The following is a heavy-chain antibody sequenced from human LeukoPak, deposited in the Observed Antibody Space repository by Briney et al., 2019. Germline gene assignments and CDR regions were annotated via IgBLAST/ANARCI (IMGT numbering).Heavy chain of an antibody. Sequence: PRGSLRLSCAASGFTFTDFYMSWIRQAPGKGLEWVSYISSSGTTIYYADSVMGRFTISRDNAKNSLYLQMNSLRAEDTAVYYCARALTGFIPGNWGQGTLVTVSS. CDR3: ARALTGFIPGN. V-gene: IGHV3-11*01. D-gene: IGHD3-9*01. CDR1: GFTFTDFY. J-gene: IGHJ4*02. CDR2: ISSSGTTI.